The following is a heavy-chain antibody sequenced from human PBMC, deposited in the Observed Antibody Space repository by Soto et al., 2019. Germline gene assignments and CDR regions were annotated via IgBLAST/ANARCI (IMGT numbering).Heavy chain of an antibody. CDR2: INHSGST. Sequence: KTSETLSLTCAVYGGSFSGYYWSWIRQPPGKGLEWIGEINHSGSTNYNPSLKSRVTISVDTSKNQFSLKLSSVTAADTAVYYCARRPIGSYLYYYFDYWGQGTLVTVS. CDR3: ARRPIGSYLYYYFDY. D-gene: IGHD1-26*01. CDR1: GGSFSGYY. V-gene: IGHV4-34*01. J-gene: IGHJ4*02.